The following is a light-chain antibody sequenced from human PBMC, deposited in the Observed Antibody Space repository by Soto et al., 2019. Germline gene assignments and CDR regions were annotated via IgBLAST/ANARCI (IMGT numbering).Light chain of an antibody. CDR1: SSDVGGYNY. CDR3: SSYAGNNNVV. Sequence: QSALTQPPSASGSPGQSVTISCTGTSSDVGGYNYVSWYQQHPGKAPKVMIYEVNKRPSGVPDRFSGSKSGNTASLTVSGLQAEDEADYYCSSYAGNNNVVFGGGTKLTVL. J-gene: IGLJ2*01. V-gene: IGLV2-8*01. CDR2: EVN.